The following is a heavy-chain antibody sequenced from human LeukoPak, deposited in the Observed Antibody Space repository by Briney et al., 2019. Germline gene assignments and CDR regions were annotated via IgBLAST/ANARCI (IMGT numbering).Heavy chain of an antibody. J-gene: IGHJ3*02. CDR1: DDSFSSHY. CDR2: IPYIGST. Sequence: SETLSLTCAVSDDSFSSHYWTWIRQPPGKGLEWIGYIPYIGSTNYNPSLKSRVTISIDTSKNQFSLKLSSVTAADTAVYYCARDLVTVTKGFDIWGQGTMVSVSS. D-gene: IGHD4-17*01. CDR3: ARDLVTVTKGFDI. V-gene: IGHV4-59*11.